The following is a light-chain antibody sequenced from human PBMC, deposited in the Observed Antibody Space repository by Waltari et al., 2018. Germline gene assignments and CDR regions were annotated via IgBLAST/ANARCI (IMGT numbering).Light chain of an antibody. CDR2: GAS. CDR3: QQYGGSVPVT. V-gene: IGKV3-20*01. J-gene: IGKJ5*01. CDR1: QSISSNY. Sequence: EIVLTQSPGTLSLSSGERATLSCRASQSISSNYLVWYQQKPGQAPRLLIQGASTRATGIPDRFSGSGSGTDFTLTISGLEPEDFAVYYCQQYGGSVPVTFGQGTRLEIK.